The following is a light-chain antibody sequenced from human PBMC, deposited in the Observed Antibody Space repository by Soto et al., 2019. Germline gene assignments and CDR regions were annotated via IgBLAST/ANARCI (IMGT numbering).Light chain of an antibody. CDR2: DVT. CDR1: SSDVGGYKH. V-gene: IGLV2-11*01. CDR3: CSYAGTYTWV. J-gene: IGLJ3*02. Sequence: QSVLTQPRSVSGSPGQSVAMSCTGTSSDVGGYKHVSWYQQHPQKAPKLIIYDVTERPSGVPDRFSGSKSGNTASLTISGLLAEDEADYYCCSYAGTYTWVFGGGTKLTVL.